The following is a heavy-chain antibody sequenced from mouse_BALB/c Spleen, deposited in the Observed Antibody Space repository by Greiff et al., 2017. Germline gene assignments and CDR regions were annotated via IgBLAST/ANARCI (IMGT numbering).Heavy chain of an antibody. J-gene: IGHJ2*01. V-gene: IGHV3-2*02. CDR2: ISYSGST. Sequence: EVQLQESGPGLVKPSQSLSLTCTVTGYSITSDYAWNWIRQFPGNKLEWMGYISYSGSTSYNPSLKSRISITRDTSKNQFFLQLNSVTTEDTATYYCAKLGRGLNYWGQGTTLTVSS. CDR3: AKLGRGLNY. CDR1: GYSITSDYA. D-gene: IGHD4-1*01.